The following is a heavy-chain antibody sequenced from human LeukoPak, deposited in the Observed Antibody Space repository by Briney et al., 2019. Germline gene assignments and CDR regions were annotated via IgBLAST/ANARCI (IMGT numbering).Heavy chain of an antibody. CDR1: GYTFTDYY. Sequence: ASVKVSCKTSGYTFTDYYMHWVRQAPGQGLEWMGWINPNSGGTNYAQKFQGRVTMTRDTSISTAYMGLSRLRSDGTAVYYCARYYDSRGYYDYWGQGTLVTVSS. V-gene: IGHV1-2*02. J-gene: IGHJ4*02. CDR3: ARYYDSRGYYDY. CDR2: INPNSGGT. D-gene: IGHD3-22*01.